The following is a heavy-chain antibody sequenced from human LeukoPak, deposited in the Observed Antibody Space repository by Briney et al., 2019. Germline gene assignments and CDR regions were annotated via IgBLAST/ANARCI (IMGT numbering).Heavy chain of an antibody. CDR1: GDSVSSNSAA. Sequence: SQTLSLTCAISGDSVSSNSAAWDWIRRSPSRGLEWLGGTYYRSKWYDDFAVSVKGRITINPDTSKNQFSLQLNSVTPEDTAVYYCARRGGTGTFDYWGQGTLVTVSS. D-gene: IGHD1-7*01. CDR2: TYYRSKWYD. J-gene: IGHJ4*02. CDR3: ARRGGTGTFDY. V-gene: IGHV6-1*01.